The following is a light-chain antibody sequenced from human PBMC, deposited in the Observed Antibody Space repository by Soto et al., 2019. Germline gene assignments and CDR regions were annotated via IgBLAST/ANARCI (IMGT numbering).Light chain of an antibody. Sequence: QSVLTQPPSVSGAPGRRVTISCTGRSSNIGAGYDVHWYQQLPGTAPKLLIYGNNNRPSGVPDRFSGSKSGTSASLAITGLQAEDDVYYFFQSYDSSLSSPYAFRIGTKVTL. V-gene: IGLV1-40*01. CDR1: SSNIGAGYD. CDR3: QSYDSSLSSPYA. CDR2: GNN. J-gene: IGLJ1*01.